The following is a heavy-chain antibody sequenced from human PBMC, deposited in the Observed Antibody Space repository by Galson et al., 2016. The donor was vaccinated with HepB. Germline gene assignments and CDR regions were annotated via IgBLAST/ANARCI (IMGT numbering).Heavy chain of an antibody. CDR2: VIPIFGKT. Sequence: SVKVSCKGSGGTFNSYTINWLRLTPGRGLEWMGGVIPIFGKTDYPQKFQGRVTITADTSTSTVYMELHSLRSEDTAVYYCARSANFEWYLDYWGQGTLGTVSS. J-gene: IGHJ4*02. CDR3: ARSANFEWYLDY. D-gene: IGHD3-9*01. CDR1: GGTFNSYT. V-gene: IGHV1-69*06.